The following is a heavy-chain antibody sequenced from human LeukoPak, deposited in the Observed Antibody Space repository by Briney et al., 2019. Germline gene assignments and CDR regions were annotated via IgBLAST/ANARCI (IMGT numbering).Heavy chain of an antibody. CDR3: ATETKTQWLVPPYFDY. CDR2: IYYSGST. Sequence: PSETLSLTCTVSGGSISSSSYYWGWIRQPPGKGLEWIGNIYYSGSTYYNPSLKSRVTISVDTSKNQFSLKLSSVTAADTAVYYCATETKTQWLVPPYFDYSGQGTLVTVSS. D-gene: IGHD6-19*01. V-gene: IGHV4-39*07. CDR1: GGSISSSSYY. J-gene: IGHJ4*02.